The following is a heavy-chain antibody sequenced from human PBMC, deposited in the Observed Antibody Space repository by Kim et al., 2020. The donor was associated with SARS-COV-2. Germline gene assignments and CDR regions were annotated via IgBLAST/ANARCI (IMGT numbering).Heavy chain of an antibody. V-gene: IGHV4-34*01. CDR1: GGSFSDYY. J-gene: IGHJ3*02. Sequence: SETLSLTCAVYGGSFSDYYWMWVRRSPGKGLEWIGEIDQYGSTKYNPSLESRVTITVDTSKNQFSLKLFSVTAADTALYYCARYVVKESGAIWSALDIWGQGQWSPSPQ. D-gene: IGHD2-2*01. CDR3: ARYVVKESGAIWSALDI. CDR2: IDQYGST.